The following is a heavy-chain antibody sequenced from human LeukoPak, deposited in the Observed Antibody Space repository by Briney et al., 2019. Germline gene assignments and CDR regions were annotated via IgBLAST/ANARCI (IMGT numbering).Heavy chain of an antibody. Sequence: SETLSLTCTVSGGSIRSSYYYWGWIRQPPGKGLEWIGSIYYSGSTYYNPSLKSRVTISVDTSKNQFSLKLSSVTAADTAVYYCARRRGSRFDYWGQGTLVTVSS. V-gene: IGHV4-39*01. CDR3: ARRRGSRFDY. D-gene: IGHD1-26*01. CDR1: GGSIRSSYYY. J-gene: IGHJ4*02. CDR2: IYYSGST.